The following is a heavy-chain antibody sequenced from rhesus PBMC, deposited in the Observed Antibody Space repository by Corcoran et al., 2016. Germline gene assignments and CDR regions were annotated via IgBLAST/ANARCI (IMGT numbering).Heavy chain of an antibody. J-gene: IGHJ4*01. V-gene: IGHV4-169*01. CDR3: ARGRPGDY. CDR1: GGFISSSY. D-gene: IGHD1-44*02. CDR2: IYGSGSST. Sequence: QLQLQESGPGLVKPSETLSLTCAASGGFISSSYWSVIRQAQGRGLEWIGYIYGSGSSTYYNPSLKSRVTLSVDTSKNQLSLKLSSVTAADTAVYYCARGRPGDYWGQGVLVTVSS.